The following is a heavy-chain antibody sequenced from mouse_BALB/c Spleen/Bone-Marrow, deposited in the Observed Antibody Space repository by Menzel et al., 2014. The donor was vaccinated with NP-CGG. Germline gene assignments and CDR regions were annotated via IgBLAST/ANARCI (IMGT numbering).Heavy chain of an antibody. Sequence: VQLQQSGPELVKPGASVKISCKASGYTFTDYNMHWVKQSHGKSLEWIGYIYPYSGGTGYNQKFKSKATLTVDNSSSTAYMELRSLTSEDSAVYYCARRWDYRYWFAYWGQGTLVTVSA. V-gene: IGHV1S29*02. CDR3: ARRWDYRYWFAY. D-gene: IGHD2-14*01. J-gene: IGHJ3*01. CDR1: GYTFTDYN. CDR2: IYPYSGGT.